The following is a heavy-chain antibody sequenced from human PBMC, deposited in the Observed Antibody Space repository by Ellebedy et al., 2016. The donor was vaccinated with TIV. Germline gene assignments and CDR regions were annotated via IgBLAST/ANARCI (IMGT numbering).Heavy chain of an antibody. CDR3: EKGGGS. J-gene: IGHJ5*02. D-gene: IGHD3-16*01. CDR1: GFTFCTFP. Sequence: GESLKISXAASGFTFCTFPMTWGRQAPGKGLESVANINPDGSRKYYVESVKGRFTISRDNAKNSLYLQMDSLRVDDTAIYYCEKGGGSWGQGTLVTVSS. CDR2: INPDGSRK. V-gene: IGHV3-7*01.